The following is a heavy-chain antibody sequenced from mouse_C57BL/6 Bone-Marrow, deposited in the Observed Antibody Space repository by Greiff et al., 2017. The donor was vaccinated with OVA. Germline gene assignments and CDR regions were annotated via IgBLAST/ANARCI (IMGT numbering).Heavy chain of an antibody. CDR2: LSSGSSTI. CDR1: GFTFSDYG. J-gene: IGHJ1*03. Sequence: EVKVVESGGGLVKPGGSLKLSCAASGFTFSDYGMHWVRQAPEKGLEWVAYLSSGSSTIYYADTVKGRFTISRDNAKNTLFLQMTSLRSEDTAVYYCARINYWYFDVWGTGTTVTVSS. V-gene: IGHV5-17*01. CDR3: ARINYWYFDV.